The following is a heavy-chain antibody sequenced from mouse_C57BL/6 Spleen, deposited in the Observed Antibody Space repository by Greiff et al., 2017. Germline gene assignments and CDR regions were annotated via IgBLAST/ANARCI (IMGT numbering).Heavy chain of an antibody. Sequence: VQLKESGPELVKPGASVKIPCKASGYTFTDYNMYWVKQSHGKSLEWIGDINPNNGGTIYNQKFKGKATLTVDKSSSTAYMELRSLTSEDTAVYYCARRSNYRYFDVWGTGTTVTVSS. J-gene: IGHJ1*03. CDR1: GYTFTDYN. V-gene: IGHV1-18*01. CDR3: ARRSNYRYFDV. CDR2: INPNNGGT. D-gene: IGHD2-5*01.